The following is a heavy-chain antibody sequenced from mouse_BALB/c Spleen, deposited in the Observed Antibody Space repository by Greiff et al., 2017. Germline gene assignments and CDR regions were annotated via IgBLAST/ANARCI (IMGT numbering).Heavy chain of an antibody. V-gene: IGHV1-80*01. Sequence: QVQLKQSGAELVRPGSSVKISCKASGYAFSSYWMNWVKQRPGQGLEWIGQIYPGDGDTNYNGKFKGKATLTADKSSSTAYMQLSSLTSADSAVSFCARYGDYEALDYWGQGTSVTVSS. CDR2: IYPGDGDT. J-gene: IGHJ4*01. CDR3: ARYGDYEALDY. CDR1: GYAFSSYW. D-gene: IGHD2-13*01.